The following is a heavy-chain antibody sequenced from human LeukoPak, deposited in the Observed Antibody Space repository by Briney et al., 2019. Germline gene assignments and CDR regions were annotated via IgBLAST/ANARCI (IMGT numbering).Heavy chain of an antibody. CDR2: IYYSGST. V-gene: IGHV4-39*01. Sequence: SEALSLTCTVSGGSISSSSYYWGWIRQPPGKGLEWIGSIYYSGSTYYNPSLKSRVTISVDTSKNQFSLKLSSVTAADTAVYYCARHGSLYSWFDPWGQGTLVTVPS. J-gene: IGHJ5*02. D-gene: IGHD3-10*01. CDR3: ARHGSLYSWFDP. CDR1: GGSISSSSYY.